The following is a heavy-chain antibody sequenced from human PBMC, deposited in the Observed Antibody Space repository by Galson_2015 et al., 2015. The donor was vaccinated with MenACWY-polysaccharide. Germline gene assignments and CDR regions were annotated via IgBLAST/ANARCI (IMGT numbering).Heavy chain of an antibody. CDR3: ARGYNRAFDY. CDR1: GFSVSVNH. Sequence: SLRLSCAASGFSVSVNHMSWVRQAPGKGLEWVSVIYSGGSIYYADSVKGRFTISRDNSKDTLCLQMNSLRADDTAVYYCARGYNRAFDYWGQGTLVTVSS. CDR2: IYSGGSI. V-gene: IGHV3-53*01. J-gene: IGHJ4*02. D-gene: IGHD1-1*01.